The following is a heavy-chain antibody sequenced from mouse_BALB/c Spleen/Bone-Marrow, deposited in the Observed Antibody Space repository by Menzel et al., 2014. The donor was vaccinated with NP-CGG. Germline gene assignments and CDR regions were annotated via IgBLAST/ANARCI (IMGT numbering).Heavy chain of an antibody. V-gene: IGHV14-3*02. CDR3: ASYYYGSSGFAY. J-gene: IGHJ3*01. Sequence: VQLQQSGAELVKPRASVKLSCTASGFNIKDTYMHWVKQRPEQGLEWIGRIDPANGNTKYDPKFQGKATITADTSSNTAYLQLSSLTSEDTAVYYCASYYYGSSGFAYWGQGTLVTVSA. D-gene: IGHD1-1*01. CDR2: IDPANGNT. CDR1: GFNIKDTY.